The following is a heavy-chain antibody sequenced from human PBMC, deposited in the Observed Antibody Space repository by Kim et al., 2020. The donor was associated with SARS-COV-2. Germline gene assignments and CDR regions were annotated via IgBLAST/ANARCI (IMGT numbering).Heavy chain of an antibody. D-gene: IGHD6-19*01. Sequence: SETLSLTCTVSGVSIDSFYWNWIRQPPGKGLEWVGNIYYSGNTNYNPSLESRVTISVDTSKNQFSLRLSSVTAADTAVYFCASAASAEDTIDNWGQGTLVTVSS. CDR1: GVSIDSFY. CDR3: ASAASAEDTIDN. V-gene: IGHV4-59*01. J-gene: IGHJ4*02. CDR2: IYYSGNT.